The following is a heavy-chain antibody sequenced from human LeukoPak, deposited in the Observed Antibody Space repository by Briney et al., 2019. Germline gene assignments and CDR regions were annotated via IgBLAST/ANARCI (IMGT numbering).Heavy chain of an antibody. J-gene: IGHJ4*02. CDR1: GFTFSYYA. CDR3: ARSIVPDGTSPFDY. V-gene: IGHV3-48*04. D-gene: IGHD6-13*01. Sequence: PGGSLRLSCAASGFTFSYYAMHWVRQAPGKGLEWVSFISSSSGSIYYADSVKGRITISRDNAKNSLYLQMNSLRAEDTAVYYCARSIVPDGTSPFDYWGQGTLVTVSS. CDR2: ISSSSGSI.